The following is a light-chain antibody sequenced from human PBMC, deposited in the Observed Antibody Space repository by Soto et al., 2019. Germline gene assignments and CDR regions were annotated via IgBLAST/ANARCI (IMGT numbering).Light chain of an antibody. Sequence: EIVLTQSPGTLSLSPGERATLSCRASQSVSNTYLAWYQHKPGQAPRLLIYGASSRATGIPDRFSGSGSGTDFTLTISRLEPEDFAVYYCQHYGNSLQLTFGGGTKVEIK. J-gene: IGKJ4*01. CDR3: QHYGNSLQLT. V-gene: IGKV3-20*01. CDR2: GAS. CDR1: QSVSNTY.